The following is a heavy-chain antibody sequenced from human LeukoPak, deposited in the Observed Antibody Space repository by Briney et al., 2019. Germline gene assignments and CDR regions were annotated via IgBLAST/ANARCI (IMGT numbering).Heavy chain of an antibody. J-gene: IGHJ6*03. Sequence: GSLRLSCAASGFTFSDYYMSWIRQAPGKGLEWVSYISSSGSTIYYADSVKGRFTISRDNAKNSLYLQMNSLRAEDTAVYYCARDAYDYVWGSYRYISSDYYYMDVWGKGTTVTISS. D-gene: IGHD3-16*02. CDR3: ARDAYDYVWGSYRYISSDYYYMDV. CDR2: ISSSGSTI. CDR1: GFTFSDYY. V-gene: IGHV3-11*01.